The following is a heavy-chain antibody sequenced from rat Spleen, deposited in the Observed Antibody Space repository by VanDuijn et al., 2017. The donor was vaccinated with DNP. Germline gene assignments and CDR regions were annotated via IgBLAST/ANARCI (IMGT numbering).Heavy chain of an antibody. V-gene: IGHV3-1*01. D-gene: IGHD1-12*03. J-gene: IGHJ1*01. CDR2: ISYSGST. CDR1: GYSITSNY. Sequence: EVQLQESGPGLVKPSQSLSLTCSVTGYSITSNYWGWIRKFPGDKMEWIGHISYSGSTGYNPSLKSRISIHRDTSKNQFFLHLNSVTTEDTATYYCARGNDGYFPNWYFDLWGPGTIVTVSS. CDR3: ARGNDGYFPNWYFDL.